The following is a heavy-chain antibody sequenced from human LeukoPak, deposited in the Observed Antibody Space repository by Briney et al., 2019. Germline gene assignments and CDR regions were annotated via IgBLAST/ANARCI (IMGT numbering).Heavy chain of an antibody. CDR2: IYSSGST. J-gene: IGHJ3*02. V-gene: IGHV4-4*07. Sequence: SETLSLTCSVSGGSISSDYWSWIRQPAGKGLEWIGRIYSSGSTNYNPSLKSRVTMSLDTSKNQFSLNLSSVTAADTAVYYCAKVDRNYNGHAFDIWGQGTMVTVSS. CDR3: AKVDRNYNGHAFDI. CDR1: GGSISSDY. D-gene: IGHD1-14*01.